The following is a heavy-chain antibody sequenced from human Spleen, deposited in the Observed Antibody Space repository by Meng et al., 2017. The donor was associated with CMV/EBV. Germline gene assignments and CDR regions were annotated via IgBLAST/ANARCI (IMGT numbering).Heavy chain of an antibody. J-gene: IGHJ6*02. D-gene: IGHD2-2*01. V-gene: IGHV3-7*01. Sequence: GGSLRLSCAASGFIVSSNYMSWVRQVPGKGLEWVANIKQDGSEKYYVDSVKGRFTISRDNAKNSLYLQMNSLRAEDTAVYYCARLVVPAARYYYYYGMDVWGQGTTVTVSS. CDR2: IKQDGSEK. CDR3: ARLVVPAARYYYYYGMDV. CDR1: GFIVSSNY.